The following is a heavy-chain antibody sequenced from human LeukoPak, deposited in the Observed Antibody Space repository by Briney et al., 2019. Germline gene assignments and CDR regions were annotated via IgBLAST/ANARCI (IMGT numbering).Heavy chain of an antibody. D-gene: IGHD6-19*01. CDR1: GGSISSYY. V-gene: IGHV4-59*01. Sequence: SETLSLTCTVSGGSISSYYWSWIRQSPGKGLECIGYTHYTGSTNYNPSLKSRVTISVETSKNQFSLKLKSVTAADTAVYYCARRGSGWYRNYFDYWGQGTLVTVSS. CDR2: THYTGST. J-gene: IGHJ4*02. CDR3: ARRGSGWYRNYFDY.